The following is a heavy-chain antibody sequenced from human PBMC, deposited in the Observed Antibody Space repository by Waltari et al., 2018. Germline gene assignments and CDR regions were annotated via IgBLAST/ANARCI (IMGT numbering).Heavy chain of an antibody. CDR2: LDPEDGQA. J-gene: IGHJ3*01. CDR1: GATFTDNY. V-gene: IGHV1-69-2*01. D-gene: IGHD3-10*01. Sequence: EVQLLQSGAEAKKPGTPVTISCKVSGATFTDNYIHWIQQAPGKGLQWMGLLDPEDGQAVYAEKFQGRVTMTADTSIHTAYMELTSLTSEDTAFYYCAAALGGGISASRPFHFWGQGTMITVSS. CDR3: AAALGGGISASRPFHF.